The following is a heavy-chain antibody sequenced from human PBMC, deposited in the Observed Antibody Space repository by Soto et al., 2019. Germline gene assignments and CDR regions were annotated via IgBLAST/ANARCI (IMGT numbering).Heavy chain of an antibody. V-gene: IGHV4-34*01. D-gene: IGHD3-10*01. CDR3: ARGRATMVRGLRYYGMDV. J-gene: IGHJ6*02. Sequence: PSETLSLTCAVYGGSFSGYDWSWIRQPPGKGLEWIGEINHSGSTNYNPSLKSRVTISVDTSKNQFSLKLSSVTAADTAEYYCARGRATMVRGLRYYGMDVWGQGTTVTVSS. CDR2: INHSGST. CDR1: GGSFSGYD.